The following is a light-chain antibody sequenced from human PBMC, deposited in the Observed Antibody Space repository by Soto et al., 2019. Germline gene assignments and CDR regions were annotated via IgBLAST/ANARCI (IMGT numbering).Light chain of an antibody. J-gene: IGLJ2*01. V-gene: IGLV1-47*01. CDR1: SSNIGSNY. CDR2: RNN. CDR3: AAWDDSLSGVV. Sequence: QSVLTQPPSASGTPGQRVTISCSGSSSNIGSNYVYWYQQLPGTAPKLLIYRNNQRPSGVPDRFSGPKSGTSASLAISGIRSEDEADYYCAAWDDSLSGVVFGGGTKVTVL.